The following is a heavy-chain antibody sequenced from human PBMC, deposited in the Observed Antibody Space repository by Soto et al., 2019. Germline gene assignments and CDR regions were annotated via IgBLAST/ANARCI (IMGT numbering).Heavy chain of an antibody. CDR3: AVSPIAARRFAY. V-gene: IGHV1-8*01. Sequence: QVPLVQSGAEVKKPGASVKVSCKASGYTFTSYDINWVRQATGQGLEWMGWMNPNSGNTGYAQKFQGRVTMTRNTSISTAYMELSSLRSEDTAVYYCAVSPIAARRFAYWGQGTLVTVSS. D-gene: IGHD6-6*01. J-gene: IGHJ4*02. CDR1: GYTFTSYD. CDR2: MNPNSGNT.